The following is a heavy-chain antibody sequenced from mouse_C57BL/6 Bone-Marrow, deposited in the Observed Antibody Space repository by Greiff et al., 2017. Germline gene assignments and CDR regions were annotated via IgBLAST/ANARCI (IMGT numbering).Heavy chain of an antibody. J-gene: IGHJ2*01. D-gene: IGHD3-2*02. Sequence: EVKLVESGGDLVKPGGSLKLSCAASGFTFSSYGMSWVRQTPDKRLEWVATISSGGSYTYYPDSVKGRFTISRDNAKNTLYLQMSSLKSEDTAMXYCARCQLRLHFDYWGQGTTLTVSS. V-gene: IGHV5-6*01. CDR1: GFTFSSYG. CDR2: ISSGGSYT. CDR3: ARCQLRLHFDY.